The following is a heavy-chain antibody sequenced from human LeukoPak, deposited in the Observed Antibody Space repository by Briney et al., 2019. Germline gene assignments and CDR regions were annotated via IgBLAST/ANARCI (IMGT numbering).Heavy chain of an antibody. CDR2: IYWDDDK. CDR3: AHSGAAGNFDY. Sequence: LRLSCAASGFTFSSYEMNWVRQAPGKGLEWLALIYWDDDKRYSPSLKSRLTITKDTSKNQVVLKMTNMDPVDTATYYCAHSGAAGNFDYWGQGTLVTVYS. D-gene: IGHD6-13*01. J-gene: IGHJ4*02. CDR1: GFTFSSYEMN. V-gene: IGHV2-5*08.